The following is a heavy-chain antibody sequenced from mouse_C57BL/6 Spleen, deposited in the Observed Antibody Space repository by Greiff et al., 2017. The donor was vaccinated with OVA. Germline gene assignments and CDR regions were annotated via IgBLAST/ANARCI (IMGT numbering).Heavy chain of an antibody. CDR2: ISYDGSN. CDR3: ASIYYDYGEDYCDY. V-gene: IGHV3-6*01. Sequence: VQLKESGPGLVTPSQSLSLTCSVTGFSITSGYYWHWIRQFPGNKLEWMGYISYDGSNNYNPSLKNRISITRDTSKHQFFLKLNSVTTEDTATYYCASIYYDYGEDYCDYWGQGTTLTVSS. J-gene: IGHJ2*01. D-gene: IGHD2-4*01. CDR1: GFSITSGYY.